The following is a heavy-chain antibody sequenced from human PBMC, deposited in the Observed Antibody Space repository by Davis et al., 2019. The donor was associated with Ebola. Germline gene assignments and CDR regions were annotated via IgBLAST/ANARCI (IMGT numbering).Heavy chain of an antibody. J-gene: IGHJ6*02. Sequence: ASVKVSCKASGYTFTSYDINWVRQATGQGLEWMGWMNPNSGNTGYAQKLQGRVTMTTDTSTSTAYMELRSLRSDDTAVYYCARGLSIAAAHYYYYGMDVWGQGTAVTVSS. V-gene: IGHV1-8*01. CDR2: MNPNSGNT. D-gene: IGHD6-13*01. CDR1: GYTFTSYD. CDR3: ARGLSIAAAHYYYYGMDV.